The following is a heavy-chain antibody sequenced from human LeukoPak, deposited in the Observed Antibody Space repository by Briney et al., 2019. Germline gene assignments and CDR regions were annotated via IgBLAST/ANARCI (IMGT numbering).Heavy chain of an antibody. CDR1: GGSFSGYY. D-gene: IGHD3-3*01. Sequence: KPSETLSLTCAVYGGSFSGYYWSWIRQPPGKGLEWIGEINHSGSTNYNPSLKSRVTISVDTSKNQFSLKLSSVTAADTAVYYCARRDYDFWSGYSNWFDPWGQGTLVTVSS. J-gene: IGHJ5*02. CDR2: INHSGST. V-gene: IGHV4-34*01. CDR3: ARRDYDFWSGYSNWFDP.